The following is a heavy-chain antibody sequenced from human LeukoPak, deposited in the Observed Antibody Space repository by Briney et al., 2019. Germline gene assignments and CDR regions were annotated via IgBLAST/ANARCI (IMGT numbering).Heavy chain of an antibody. V-gene: IGHV3-30*02. CDR1: GFTFSSYG. CDR2: IRYDGSNK. D-gene: IGHD5-12*01. CDR3: AKDVATLDYYYYYGMDV. J-gene: IGHJ6*02. Sequence: GGSLRLSCAASGFTFSSYGMHWVRQAPGKGLEWVAFIRYDGSNKYYADSVKGRFTISRDNSKNTLYLQMNSLRAEDTAVYYSAKDVATLDYYYYYGMDVWGQGTTVTVSS.